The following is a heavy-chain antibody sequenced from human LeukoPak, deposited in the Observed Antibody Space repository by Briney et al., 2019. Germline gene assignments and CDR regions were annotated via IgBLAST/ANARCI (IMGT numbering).Heavy chain of an antibody. Sequence: SETLSLTCTVSGASVNTDYWSWIRQPPGKGLEWIGYTYNSGSTNYNPSLKSRVTISVDTSKNHFSLGLTSVTAADTAMYYCARDRGEGRERPFDYWGRGTLVTVSS. CDR1: GASVNTDY. D-gene: IGHD1-26*01. CDR3: ARDRGEGRERPFDY. CDR2: TYNSGST. V-gene: IGHV4-59*02. J-gene: IGHJ4*02.